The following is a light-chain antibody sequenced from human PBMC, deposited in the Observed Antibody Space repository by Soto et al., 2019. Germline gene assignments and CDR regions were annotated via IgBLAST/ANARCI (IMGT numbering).Light chain of an antibody. CDR2: NVN. CDR1: SSDVGSYDY. Sequence: QSVLIQPPSVSGSPGQSVTISCTGTSSDVGSYDYVSWYQQHPGTVPKPMIYNVNTRPSGVPDRFSGSKSGNTASLTISGLQAEDESDYYCSSYTTSGTRVFGTGTKVTVL. CDR3: SSYTTSGTRV. J-gene: IGLJ1*01. V-gene: IGLV2-18*02.